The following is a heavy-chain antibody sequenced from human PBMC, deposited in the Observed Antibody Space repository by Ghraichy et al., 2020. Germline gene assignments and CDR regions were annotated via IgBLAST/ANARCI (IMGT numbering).Heavy chain of an antibody. CDR1: GFTFSNAW. V-gene: IGHV3-15*01. J-gene: IGHJ4*02. Sequence: GVSLRLSCAASGFTFSNAWMSWVRQAPGKGLEWVGRIKSKTDGGTTDCAAPVKGRFTISRDDSKNTLYLQMNSLKTEDTAVYYCTTEGDRQQLVLDYWGQGTLVTVSS. CDR3: TTEGDRQQLVLDY. D-gene: IGHD6-13*01. CDR2: IKSKTDGGTT.